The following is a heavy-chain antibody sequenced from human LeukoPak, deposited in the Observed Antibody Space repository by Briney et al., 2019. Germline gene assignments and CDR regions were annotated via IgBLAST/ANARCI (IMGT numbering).Heavy chain of an antibody. D-gene: IGHD6-6*01. CDR1: GYTFTSYD. CDR2: MNPNSGNT. V-gene: IGHV1-8*03. CDR3: ARVGTAARQIFGKRYYFDY. Sequence: ASVKVSCKASGYTFTSYDINWVRQATGQGLEWMGWMNPNSGNTGYAQKFQGRVTITRNTSMSTAYMELSSLRSEDTAVYYCARVGTAARQIFGKRYYFDYWGQGTLVTVSS. J-gene: IGHJ4*02.